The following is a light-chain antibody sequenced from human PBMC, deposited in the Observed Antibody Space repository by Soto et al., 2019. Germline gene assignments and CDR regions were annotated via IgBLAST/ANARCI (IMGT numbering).Light chain of an antibody. J-gene: IGLJ2*01. CDR1: SSDVVSYNL. V-gene: IGLV2-23*01. CDR3: CSYAGSKVV. CDR2: EGS. Sequence: QSALTQPASVSGAPGQSITISCTGTSSDVVSYNLVSWYQQHPGKAPNLMIYEGSKRPSGVSNRFSGSKSGNTASLTISGLQAEDEADYYCCSYAGSKVVFGGGTKVTVL.